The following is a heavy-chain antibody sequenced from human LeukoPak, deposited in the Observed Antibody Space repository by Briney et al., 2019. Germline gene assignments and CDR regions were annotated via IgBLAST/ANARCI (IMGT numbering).Heavy chain of an antibody. V-gene: IGHV3-30-3*01. CDR3: ARDRHRVRGVIMGAFDP. Sequence: PGGSLRLSCAASGFTFSSYAIHWVRQAPGKGLEWVAVISYDGSNKYYADSVKGRFTISSDNSKNTLYLQMNSLRAEDTAVYYCARDRHRVRGVIMGAFDPWGQGTLVTVSS. J-gene: IGHJ5*02. CDR2: ISYDGSNK. CDR1: GFTFSSYA. D-gene: IGHD3-10*01.